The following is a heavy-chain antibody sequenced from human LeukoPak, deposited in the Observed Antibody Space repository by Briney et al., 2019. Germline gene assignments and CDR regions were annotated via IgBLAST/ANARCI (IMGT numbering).Heavy chain of an antibody. CDR3: ARSFWGSYSDF. J-gene: IGHJ4*02. D-gene: IGHD3-16*01. V-gene: IGHV3-74*01. Sequence: GGSLRLSCAASGFTFSTYYMHWVRQAPGKGLVWVARINADGSNTNYADSVKGRFTISRDNAKNTLYLQMNSLRAEDTAVYYCARSFWGSYSDFWGQGTLVTVAS. CDR1: GFTFSTYY. CDR2: INADGSNT.